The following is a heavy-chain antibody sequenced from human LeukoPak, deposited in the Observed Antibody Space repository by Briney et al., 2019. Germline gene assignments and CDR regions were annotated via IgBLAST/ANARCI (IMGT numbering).Heavy chain of an antibody. CDR3: ARREVAVAAAGDYFDY. D-gene: IGHD6-19*01. V-gene: IGHV4-39*01. CDR1: GGSISSSSYY. J-gene: IGHJ4*02. Sequence: ASETLSLTCTVSGGSISSSSYYWGWIRQPPGQGLEWIGSIYYSGSTYYNPSLKSRVTISVDTSKNQFSLKLSSVTAADTAVYYCARREVAVAAAGDYFDYWGQGTLVTVSS. CDR2: IYYSGST.